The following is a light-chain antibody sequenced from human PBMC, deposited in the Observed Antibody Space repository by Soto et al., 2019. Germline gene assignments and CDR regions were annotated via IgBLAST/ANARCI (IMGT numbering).Light chain of an antibody. CDR2: VNSDGSH. V-gene: IGLV4-69*01. CDR3: LTWGSGIRV. Sequence: QLVLTQSPSASASLGASVKLTCTLSSGYSSFAIAWHQQQPEKGPRYLMKVNSDGSHSKGDGIPERCSGSSSGAGRYLTIIRTQVGAEADYYCLTWGSGIRVFGGGTKLTVL. CDR1: SGYSSFA. J-gene: IGLJ3*02.